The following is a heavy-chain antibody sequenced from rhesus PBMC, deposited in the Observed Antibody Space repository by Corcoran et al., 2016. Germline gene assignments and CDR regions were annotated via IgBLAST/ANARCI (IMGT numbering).Heavy chain of an antibody. J-gene: IGHJ4*01. CDR2: IYGSGSST. D-gene: IGHD6-25*01. V-gene: IGHV4-169*02. CDR1: GGSISSSY. CDR3: ARDNGQLGYYFDY. Sequence: QLQLQESGPGLVKPSETLSVTCAVSGGSISSSYWSWIRQAPGKGLEWIGYIYGSGSSTNYNPSLKRRVTLSVDTSKNQLSLKLSSVTTADTAVYYCARDNGQLGYYFDYWGQEVLVTVSS.